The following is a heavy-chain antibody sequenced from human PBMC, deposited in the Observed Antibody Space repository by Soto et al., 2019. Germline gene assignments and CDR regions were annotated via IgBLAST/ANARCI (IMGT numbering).Heavy chain of an antibody. J-gene: IGHJ3*02. Sequence: EVQLLESGGGLVQPGGSLRLSCAASGFAFSTYAMTWVRQAPGQGLEWVSSVSFSGGTTYYEDSVEGRFTISRDNSKNTLYLQMTSVRAEDTAVYFCVKEWAGDAFDIWGQGTMVAVSS. CDR2: VSFSGGTT. V-gene: IGHV3-23*01. CDR1: GFAFSTYA. CDR3: VKEWAGDAFDI. D-gene: IGHD6-19*01.